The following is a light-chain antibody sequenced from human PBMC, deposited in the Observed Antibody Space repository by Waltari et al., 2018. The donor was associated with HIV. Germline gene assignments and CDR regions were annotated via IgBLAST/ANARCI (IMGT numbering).Light chain of an antibody. CDR1: NIGSKS. CDR3: QVWDTVTDQGV. Sequence: YVLTQPPSVSVAPGKTASLACGGDNIGSKSVHWYQQKPGQAPFLVVYYDSERPSGIAERISGSNSGNTATLTISRVEAGDEADYYCQVWDTVTDQGVFGGGTKLTVL. CDR2: YDS. V-gene: IGLV3-21*04. J-gene: IGLJ3*02.